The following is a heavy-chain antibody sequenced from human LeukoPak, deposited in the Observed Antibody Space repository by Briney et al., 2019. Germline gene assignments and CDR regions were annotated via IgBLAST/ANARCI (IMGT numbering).Heavy chain of an antibody. V-gene: IGHV4-39*07. CDR2: IYYSGST. CDR3: ARGLSSGWYFSTIFDP. CDR1: GGSTSSSSYS. D-gene: IGHD6-19*01. Sequence: SENLSLTCTVSGGSTSSSSYSWGWIRQPPGKGLEWIGNIYYSGSTYYNPSLKSRVTISVDTSKNQFSLKLSSVTAADTAVYYCARGLSSGWYFSTIFDPWGQGTLVTVSS. J-gene: IGHJ5*02.